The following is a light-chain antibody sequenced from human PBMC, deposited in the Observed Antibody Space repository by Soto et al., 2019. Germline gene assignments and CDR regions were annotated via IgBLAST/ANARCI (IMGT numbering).Light chain of an antibody. CDR1: QSVSTW. CDR2: DAS. J-gene: IGKJ1*01. V-gene: IGKV1-5*01. Sequence: GDTVTITCRASQSVSTWLAWYQQTPGKAPKLLMYDASTLESGAPARFSGSGSGTEFTLTISSLQPEDFATYYCQQYNSYPWTFGQGTKVDIK. CDR3: QQYNSYPWT.